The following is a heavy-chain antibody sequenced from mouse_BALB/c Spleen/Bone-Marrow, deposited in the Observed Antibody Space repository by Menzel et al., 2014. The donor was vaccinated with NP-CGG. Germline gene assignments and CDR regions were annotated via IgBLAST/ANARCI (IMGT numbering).Heavy chain of an antibody. CDR3: ARHRYYAMDY. V-gene: IGHV2-6-1*01. Sequence: QVQLKDSGPGLVSPSQSLSITCTISGFSLTNYGLHWVRQPPGKGLEWLVVIWSDGSTTYNSALKSRLSISKDNSKSQVFLKMNSLQTDDTAMYYCARHRYYAMDYWGQGTSVTVSS. J-gene: IGHJ4*01. CDR2: IWSDGST. CDR1: GFSLTNYG.